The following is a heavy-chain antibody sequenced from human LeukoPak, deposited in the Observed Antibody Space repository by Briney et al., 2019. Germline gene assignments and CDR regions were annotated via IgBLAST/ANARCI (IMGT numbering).Heavy chain of an antibody. D-gene: IGHD6-13*01. CDR3: ARLRRGSSWY. CDR1: GGSISSSSYY. Sequence: PSETLSLTCTVSGGSISSSSYYWGWIRQPPGKGLERIGSIYYSGSTYYNPSLKSRVTISVDTSKNQFSLKLSSVTAADTAVYHCARLRRGSSWYWGQGTLVTVSS. J-gene: IGHJ4*02. CDR2: IYYSGST. V-gene: IGHV4-39*01.